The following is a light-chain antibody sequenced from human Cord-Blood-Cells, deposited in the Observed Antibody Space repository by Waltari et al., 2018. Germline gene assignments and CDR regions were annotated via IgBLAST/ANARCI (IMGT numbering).Light chain of an antibody. J-gene: IGKJ2*01. CDR1: TSVLYSSNNKNY. CDR3: QQYYSTPYT. V-gene: IGKV4-1*01. Sequence: DIVMTQSPDSLAVSLGERATINCKSSTSVLYSSNNKNYLAWYQQKPGQPPKLLTYWPSTRESGVPDRFSGSGSGTDFTLTISSLQAEDVAVYYCQQYYSTPYTFGQWTKLEIK. CDR2: WPS.